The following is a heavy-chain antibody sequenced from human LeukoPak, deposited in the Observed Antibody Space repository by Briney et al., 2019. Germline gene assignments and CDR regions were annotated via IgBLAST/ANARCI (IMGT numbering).Heavy chain of an antibody. J-gene: IGHJ3*02. CDR2: IYHSGST. CDR3: ARTFSSSWYKDAFDI. Sequence: PSETLSPTCTVSGYSISSGYYWGWIRQPPGKGLEWIGSIYHSGSTYYNPSLKSRVTISVDTSKNQFSLKLSSVTAADTAVYYCARTFSSSWYKDAFDIWGQGTMVTVSS. D-gene: IGHD6-13*01. CDR1: GYSISSGYY. V-gene: IGHV4-38-2*02.